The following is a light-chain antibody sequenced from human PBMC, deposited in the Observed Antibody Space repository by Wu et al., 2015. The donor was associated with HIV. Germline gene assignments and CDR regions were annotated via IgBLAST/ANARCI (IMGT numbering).Light chain of an antibody. J-gene: IGKJ1*01. CDR2: GAS. Sequence: EIVLTQSPGTLSLSPGERATLSCRASQSVSSNFLAWSQQKPGQAPRLLIYGASSRATGIPDRFSGSGSGTDFTLTISRLEPEDFAVYYCQQYGSSPLTFGQGTKVEIK. V-gene: IGKV3-20*01. CDR1: QSVSSNF. CDR3: QQYGSSPLT.